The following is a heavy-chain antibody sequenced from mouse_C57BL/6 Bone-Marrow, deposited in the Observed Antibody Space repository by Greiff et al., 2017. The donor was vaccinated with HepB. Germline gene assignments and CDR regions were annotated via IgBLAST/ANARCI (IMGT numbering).Heavy chain of an antibody. V-gene: IGHV1-64*01. D-gene: IGHD1-1*01. CDR2: IHPNSGSN. CDR1: GYTFTSYW. J-gene: IGHJ3*01. CDR3: ARWSLITTVVAPFAD. Sequence: VQLQQPGAELVKPGASVKLSCKASGYTFTSYWMHWVKQRPGQGLEWIGMIHPNSGSNNYNEKFKSKATLTVDKSSSTAYMQLSSLTSEDSAVYYCARWSLITTVVAPFADWGQGTLVTGSA.